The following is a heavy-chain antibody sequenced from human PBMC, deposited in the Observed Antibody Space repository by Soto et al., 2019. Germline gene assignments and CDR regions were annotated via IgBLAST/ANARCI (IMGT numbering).Heavy chain of an antibody. J-gene: IGHJ6*02. CDR3: ARDIDNRDYYYGLDV. V-gene: IGHV3-48*03. CDR2: ISNSGNTI. Sequence: LRRSWVASGFVFKNYEMNWVRQAPGKGLEWISYISNSGNTIYVADSMRGRFTISRDNAKNSLFLQMNSLRADDTAVYYCARDIDNRDYYYGLDVWGQGTTVTVSS. CDR1: GFVFKNYE. D-gene: IGHD1-20*01.